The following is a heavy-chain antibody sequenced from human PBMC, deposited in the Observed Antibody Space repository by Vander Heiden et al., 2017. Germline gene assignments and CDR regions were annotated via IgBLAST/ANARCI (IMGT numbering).Heavy chain of an antibody. CDR3: ARDMIVGATTGNYYYYGMDV. D-gene: IGHD1-26*01. CDR2: ISSSSSYI. CDR1: GVTFSSYS. J-gene: IGHJ6*02. V-gene: IGHV3-21*01. Sequence: EVQLVESGGGLVKPGGSLRLSCAASGVTFSSYSMNWVRQAPGKGLEWVSSISSSSSYIYYADSVKGRFTISRDNAKNSLYLQTNSLRAEDTAVYYCARDMIVGATTGNYYYYGMDVWGQGTTVTVSS.